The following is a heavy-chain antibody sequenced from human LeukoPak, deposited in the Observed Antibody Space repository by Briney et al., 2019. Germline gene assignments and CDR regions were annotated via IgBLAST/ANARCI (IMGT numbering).Heavy chain of an antibody. CDR2: IYYSGNT. Sequence: PSETLSLTCTVSVDSICSNSYYWGWIRQPPGKGLEWIGNIYYSGNTYYNPSLKSRVTISIDTSKKQFSLKLSSVTAADTAVYYCATQALLVAVKWGQGTQVTVSS. D-gene: IGHD2-15*01. CDR1: VDSICSNSYY. CDR3: ATQALLVAVK. J-gene: IGHJ4*02. V-gene: IGHV4-39*01.